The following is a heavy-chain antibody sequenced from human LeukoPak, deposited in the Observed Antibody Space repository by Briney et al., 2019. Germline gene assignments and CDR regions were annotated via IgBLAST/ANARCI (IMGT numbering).Heavy chain of an antibody. Sequence: QTLSLTCAISGDSVSSNSVTWIWIRQSPSRGLEWLGRTYYRSTWYNDYAVSVRGRITVNPDTSKNQFSLHLDSVTPEDTAVYYCARRLTQYDCFDPWGQGILVTVSS. CDR1: GDSVSSNSVT. CDR2: TYYRSTWYN. CDR3: ARRLTQYDCFDP. D-gene: IGHD2-2*01. J-gene: IGHJ5*02. V-gene: IGHV6-1*01.